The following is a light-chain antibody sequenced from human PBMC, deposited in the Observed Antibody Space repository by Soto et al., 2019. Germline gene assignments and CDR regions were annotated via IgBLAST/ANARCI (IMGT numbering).Light chain of an antibody. CDR2: DAM. Sequence: EIVLTQSPATLSFSPGETATLSCRASQSVSVYLAWYQQKPGQAPRLLIYDAMHRATGIPPRFSGSGSGTDFTLSIRSLEPEDFALYYCQKRSNWSPPYTFGQGYTLESK. V-gene: IGKV3-11*01. CDR1: QSVSVY. J-gene: IGKJ2*01. CDR3: QKRSNWSPPYT.